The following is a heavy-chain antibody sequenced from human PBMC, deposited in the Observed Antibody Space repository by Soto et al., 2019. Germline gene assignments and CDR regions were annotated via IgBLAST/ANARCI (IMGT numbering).Heavy chain of an antibody. D-gene: IGHD4-4*01. CDR1: GGSISSYY. CDR2: IYYSGST. Sequence: QVQLQESGPGLVKPSETLSLTCTVSGGSISSYYWSWIRQPPGKGLEWIGYIYYSGSTNYNPSLKSRVDISVDTSKNQFSLKLSSVTAADTAVYYCARDGYSRYAFDIWGQGTMVTVSS. J-gene: IGHJ3*02. V-gene: IGHV4-59*12. CDR3: ARDGYSRYAFDI.